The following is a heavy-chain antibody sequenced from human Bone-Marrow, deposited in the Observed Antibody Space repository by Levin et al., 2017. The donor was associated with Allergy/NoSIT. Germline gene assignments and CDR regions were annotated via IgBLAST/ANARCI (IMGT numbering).Heavy chain of an antibody. V-gene: IGHV1-69*04. J-gene: IGHJ4*02. D-gene: IGHD3-3*01. Sequence: SVKVSCKASGGTFSSYAISWVRQAPGQGLEWMGRIIPILGIANYAQKFQGRVTITADKSTSTAYMELSSLRSEDTAVYYCARVFRDYYDFWSGYYVWGQGTLVTVSS. CDR2: IIPILGIA. CDR1: GGTFSSYA. CDR3: ARVFRDYYDFWSGYYV.